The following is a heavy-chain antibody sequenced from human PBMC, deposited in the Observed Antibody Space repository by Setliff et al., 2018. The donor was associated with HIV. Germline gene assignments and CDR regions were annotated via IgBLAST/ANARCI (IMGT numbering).Heavy chain of an antibody. D-gene: IGHD3-10*01. Sequence: GESLKISCKAVDYTFTAYWIGWVRQMPGEGLEWMGIIYPDDSNIRYNPSFQSQVTISADKSITTAYLEIHNLKASDTATYYCARRGPDQCITMVRGVTCAFDIWGQGTMVTVSS. CDR3: ARRGPDQCITMVRGVTCAFDI. CDR2: IYPDDSNI. J-gene: IGHJ3*02. V-gene: IGHV5-51*01. CDR1: DYTFTAYW.